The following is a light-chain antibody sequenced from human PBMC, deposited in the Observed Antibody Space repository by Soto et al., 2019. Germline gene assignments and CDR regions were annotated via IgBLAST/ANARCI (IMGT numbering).Light chain of an antibody. CDR2: EVS. J-gene: IGLJ1*01. CDR1: SSDVGGYKF. V-gene: IGLV2-14*01. CDR3: TSYTSRYTFV. Sequence: QSALTQPASVSGSPGQSITISCTGTSSDVGGYKFVSWYQQHPGKVPKLIICEVSNRPSGVSNRFSGSKSGNTASLTISGLQPEDEADYYCTSYTSRYTFVFGTGTKLTVL.